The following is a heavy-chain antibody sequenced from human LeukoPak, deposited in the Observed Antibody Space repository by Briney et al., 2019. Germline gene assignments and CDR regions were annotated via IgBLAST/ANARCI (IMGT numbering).Heavy chain of an antibody. CDR2: ISSSGSTI. D-gene: IGHD1-26*01. CDR3: AGPNSGSYYGFADY. J-gene: IGHJ4*02. Sequence: PGESLRLSCAASGFTFSDYYMSWIRQAPGKGLEWVSYISSSGSTIYYADSVKGRFTISRDNAKNSLYLQMNSLRAEDTAVYYCAGPNSGSYYGFADYWGQGTLVTVSS. CDR1: GFTFSDYY. V-gene: IGHV3-11*01.